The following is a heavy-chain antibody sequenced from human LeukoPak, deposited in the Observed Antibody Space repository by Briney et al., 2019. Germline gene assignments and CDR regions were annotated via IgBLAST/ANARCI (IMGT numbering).Heavy chain of an antibody. CDR1: GYSISSGYY. CDR2: IYHSGST. J-gene: IGHJ4*02. Sequence: SETLSLTCAVSGYSISSGYYWGWIRQPPGKGLEWIGSIYHSGSTYYNPSLKSRVTISVDTYKNQFSLKLSSVTAADTAVYYCARDLGGLRYYDSSGYSNWGQGTLVTVSS. V-gene: IGHV4-38-2*02. D-gene: IGHD3-22*01. CDR3: ARDLGGLRYYDSSGYSN.